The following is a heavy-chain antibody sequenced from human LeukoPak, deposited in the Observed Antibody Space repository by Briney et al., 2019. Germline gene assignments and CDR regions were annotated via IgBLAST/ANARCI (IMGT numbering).Heavy chain of an antibody. V-gene: IGHV3-23*01. CDR3: AKDAGYGWYSDY. Sequence: GGSLTLSCAASGFTFKNYAMSWVRQAPGKGLEWVSSIDGSGDNRYYADSVKGRFTISRDNSKNTLYLQMNSLRAEDTAVYYCAKDAGYGWYSDYWGQGTLVTVSS. CDR2: IDGSGDNR. J-gene: IGHJ4*02. CDR1: GFTFKNYA. D-gene: IGHD6-19*01.